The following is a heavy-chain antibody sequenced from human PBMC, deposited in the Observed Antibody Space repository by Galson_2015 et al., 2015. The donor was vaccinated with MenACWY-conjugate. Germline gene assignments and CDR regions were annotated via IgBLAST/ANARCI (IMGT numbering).Heavy chain of an antibody. CDR1: GFTFSTFW. Sequence: SLRLSCAASGFTFSTFWMSWVRQAPGKGLEWVSIVSGSGDRTYYADSVKGRFTISRDTSKNTLNLQMNRLRADDTAVYFCAKGWGDGWYLHHWGRRTRVTVSS. D-gene: IGHD5-24*01. J-gene: IGHJ1*01. CDR3: AKGWGDGWYLHH. CDR2: VSGSGDRT. V-gene: IGHV3-23*01.